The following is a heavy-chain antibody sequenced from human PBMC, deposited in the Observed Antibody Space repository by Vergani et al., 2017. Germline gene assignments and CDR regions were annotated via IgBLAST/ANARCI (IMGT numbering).Heavy chain of an antibody. Sequence: QLQLQESGPGLVKPSETLSLTCTVSGGSISSSSYYWGWIRQPPGKGLEWIGSIYYSGSTYYNPSLKSRVTISVDTSKNQFSLKLSSVTAADTAVYYCARYPTTYYYDISGYYPGGSNWGQGTLVTVSS. CDR2: IYYSGST. V-gene: IGHV4-39*01. CDR1: GGSISSSSYY. D-gene: IGHD3-22*01. J-gene: IGHJ1*01. CDR3: ARYPTTYYYDISGYYPGGSN.